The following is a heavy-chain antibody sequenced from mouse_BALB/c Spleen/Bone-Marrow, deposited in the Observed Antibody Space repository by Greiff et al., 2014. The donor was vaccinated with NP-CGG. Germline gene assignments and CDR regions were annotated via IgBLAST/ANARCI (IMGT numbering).Heavy chain of an antibody. Sequence: DLVRPGASVKLSCKASGYTFTSYWINWIKQRPGQGLEWIGRIAPGSGSTYYNEMFKGKATLIVDTSSSTAYIQLSSLSSEDSAVYFCARGELHYFDYWGQGTTLTVSS. V-gene: IGHV1S41*01. CDR1: GYTFTSYW. CDR3: ARGELHYFDY. CDR2: IAPGSGST. D-gene: IGHD4-1*01. J-gene: IGHJ2*01.